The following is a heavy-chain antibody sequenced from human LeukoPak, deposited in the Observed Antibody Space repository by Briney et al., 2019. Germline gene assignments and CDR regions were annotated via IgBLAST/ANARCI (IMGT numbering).Heavy chain of an antibody. CDR2: IYYSGST. D-gene: IGHD1-26*01. CDR1: GGSISSYY. CDR3: ARERGWYSGSYVDS. V-gene: IGHV4-59*01. J-gene: IGHJ4*02. Sequence: SETLSLTCTVSGGSISSYYWSWIRQPPGKRLEWIGYIYYSGSTYYNPSLKSRVTISVDTSQNHFSLRLTSVTAADTAVYYCARERGWYSGSYVDSWGQGTLVTVSS.